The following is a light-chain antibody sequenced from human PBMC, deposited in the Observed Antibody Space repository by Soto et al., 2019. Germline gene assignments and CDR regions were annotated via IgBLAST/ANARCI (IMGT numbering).Light chain of an antibody. CDR1: QSVSSN. CDR3: QQYNNWT. J-gene: IGKJ1*01. V-gene: IGKV3-15*01. CDR2: GAS. Sequence: EIVMTQSPATLSVPPGERATLSCRASQSVSSNLAWYQQKPGQAPRLLIYGASTRATGIPARFGGSGSGTEFTLTISSLQSEDFAVYYCQQYNNWTFGQGTKVDIK.